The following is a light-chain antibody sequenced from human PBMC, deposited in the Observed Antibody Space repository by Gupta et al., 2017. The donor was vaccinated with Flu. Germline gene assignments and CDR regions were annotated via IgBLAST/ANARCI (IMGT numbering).Light chain of an antibody. Sequence: EILITQSPSTLSLSPVERVTLSCRASQSVSSSVAWYQQKPGQAPRLLIYGASIRATGIPDRFSGSGSETEFTLTISSLQPEDFAVYYCQQYNNWPLYTFGQGTKLEIK. V-gene: IGKV3-15*01. CDR1: QSVSSS. CDR3: QQYNNWPLYT. J-gene: IGKJ2*01. CDR2: GAS.